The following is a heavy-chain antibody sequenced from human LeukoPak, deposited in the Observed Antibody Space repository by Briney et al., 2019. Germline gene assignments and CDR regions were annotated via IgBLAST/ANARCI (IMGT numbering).Heavy chain of an antibody. D-gene: IGHD6-19*01. J-gene: IGHJ1*01. Sequence: SVRVSCKASGGTFSSYAISWVRQAPGQGLEWMGGIIPIFGTANYAQKFQGRVTITADESTSTAYMELSSLRSEDTAVYYCARGDSSGWSPEYFQHWGQGTLVTVSS. CDR2: IIPIFGTA. CDR3: ARGDSSGWSPEYFQH. V-gene: IGHV1-69*01. CDR1: GGTFSSYA.